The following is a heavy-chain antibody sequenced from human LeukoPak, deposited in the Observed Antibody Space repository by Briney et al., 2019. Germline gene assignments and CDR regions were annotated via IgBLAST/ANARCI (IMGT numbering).Heavy chain of an antibody. V-gene: IGHV4-59*12. CDR1: GGSISSYY. Sequence: PSETLSLTCTVSGGSISSYYWSWIRQPPGKGLEWIGYIYYSGSTNYNPSLKSRVTISVDTSKNQFSLKLSSVTAADTAVYYCAREGRFGYHFDYWGQGTLVTVSS. J-gene: IGHJ4*02. D-gene: IGHD5-18*01. CDR2: IYYSGST. CDR3: AREGRFGYHFDY.